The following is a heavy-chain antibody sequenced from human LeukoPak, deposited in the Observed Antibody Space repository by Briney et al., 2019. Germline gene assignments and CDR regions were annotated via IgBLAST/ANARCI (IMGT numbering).Heavy chain of an antibody. J-gene: IGHJ4*02. CDR3: ARAMCSSTVCYHGGWGYGSGSYTRREGYFDY. Sequence: GASLRLSCVASGFTFNNYAMHWVRQAPGKGLEWVAVISYDAKKTYYADSVKGRLTISRDNSKSTLDLQMNSLKPEDTAVYYCARAMCSSTVCYHGGWGYGSGSYTRREGYFDYWGQGTLVTVSS. D-gene: IGHD3-10*01. V-gene: IGHV3-30*04. CDR2: ISYDAKKT. CDR1: GFTFNNYA.